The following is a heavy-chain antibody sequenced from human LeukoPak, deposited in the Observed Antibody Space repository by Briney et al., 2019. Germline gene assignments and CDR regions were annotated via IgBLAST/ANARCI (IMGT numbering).Heavy chain of an antibody. J-gene: IGHJ6*03. CDR3: ARVLQNYYHMDV. CDR1: GVSINSHY. D-gene: IGHD3-3*01. V-gene: IGHV4-59*11. CDR2: IYDSGSA. Sequence: SETLSLTCTVSGVSINSHYWSWFRQPPGKGLEWIGFIYDSGSANYKSSLKSRVTMTVDTSKNQFSLKLNSVTAADTAVYYCARVLQNYYHMDVWGKGTTVTVSS.